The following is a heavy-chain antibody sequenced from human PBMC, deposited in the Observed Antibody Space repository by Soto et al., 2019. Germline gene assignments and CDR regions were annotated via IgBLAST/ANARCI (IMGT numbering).Heavy chain of an antibody. J-gene: IGHJ4*02. D-gene: IGHD3-10*01. CDR3: AIVFIGCSTFREYLSF. CDR2: IWFDGSNK. CDR1: GSIFTGYG. V-gene: IGHV3-33*01. Sequence: EESLRLSCAASGSIFTGYGMHWVLQAPGKGLEWVAVIWFDGSNKYYADSVKGRFTISRDNSKNMLYLQMNSLRVEDTAVCYCAIVFIGCSTFREYLSFCGQGPLVIVSS.